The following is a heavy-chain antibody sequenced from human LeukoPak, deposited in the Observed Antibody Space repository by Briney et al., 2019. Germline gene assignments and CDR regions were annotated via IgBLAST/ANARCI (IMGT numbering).Heavy chain of an antibody. J-gene: IGHJ4*02. Sequence: ASVKVSCKASGYTFTGYYMHWVRQAPGQGLEWMGWINPNSGGTNYAQKFQGRVTMTRDTSISTAYMELSRLRSDDTAVYYCARALWSGEFSFDYRGQGTLVTVSS. CDR2: INPNSGGT. D-gene: IGHD3-10*01. V-gene: IGHV1-2*02. CDR3: ARALWSGEFSFDY. CDR1: GYTFTGYY.